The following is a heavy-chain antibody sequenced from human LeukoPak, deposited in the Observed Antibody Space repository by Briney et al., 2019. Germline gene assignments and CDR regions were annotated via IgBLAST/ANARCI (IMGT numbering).Heavy chain of an antibody. D-gene: IGHD3-3*01. CDR3: ARAPYFDFWSGYPPDY. V-gene: IGHV3-74*01. CDR2: INSDGSTT. CDR1: GFTFRSYW. Sequence: PGGSLRLSSAASGFTFRSYWMHWVRQAPGKGLVWVSRINSDGSTTNYADSVKGRFTISRDNAKNTLYLQMNSLRAEDTAVYYCARAPYFDFWSGYPPDYWGQGTLVTVSS. J-gene: IGHJ4*02.